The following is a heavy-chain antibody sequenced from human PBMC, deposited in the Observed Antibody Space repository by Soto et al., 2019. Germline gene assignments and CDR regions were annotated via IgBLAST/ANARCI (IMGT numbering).Heavy chain of an antibody. D-gene: IGHD1-26*01. J-gene: IGHJ4*02. Sequence: EVQLVDSGGGLVHPGGALRLSWAASGFIFINYVMSWVRQAPGKGLEWVSSISDSGGTSYYADSVKGRFTISRDNSKNTLYLQMNSLRAEDTAIYYCAKRPRALLTFDYWGQGTLVTVSS. CDR2: ISDSGGTS. V-gene: IGHV3-23*04. CDR3: AKRPRALLTFDY. CDR1: GFIFINYV.